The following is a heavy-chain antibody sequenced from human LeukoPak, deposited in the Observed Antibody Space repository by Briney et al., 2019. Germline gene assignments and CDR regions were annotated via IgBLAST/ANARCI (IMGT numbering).Heavy chain of an antibody. CDR1: GYTFTGYY. D-gene: IGHD6-19*01. J-gene: IGHJ4*02. CDR3: ARLAEAGNGEGYFDF. V-gene: IGHV1-2*02. Sequence: ASVKVSCKASGYTFTGYYMHWVRQAPGQGLEWMGWINPNSGGTNYAQKFQGRVTMTRDTSISTAYMELSRLRSDDTAVYYCARLAEAGNGEGYFDFWGQGTLVTDSS. CDR2: INPNSGGT.